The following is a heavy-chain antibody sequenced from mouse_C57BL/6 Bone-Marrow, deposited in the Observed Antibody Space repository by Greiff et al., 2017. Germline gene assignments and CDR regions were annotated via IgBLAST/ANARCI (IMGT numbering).Heavy chain of an antibody. CDR3: TTGPRFAY. J-gene: IGHJ3*01. V-gene: IGHV14-4*01. CDR2: IDPENGDT. CDR1: GYTFTSYW. Sequence: VQLQQPGAELVMPGASVKLSCKASGYTFTSYWMHWVKQRPEQGLEWIGWIDPENGDTEYASKFQGKATIAADTSSNTAYLQLSSLTAEDTAVYYCTTGPRFAYWGQGTLVTVSA. D-gene: IGHD6-1*01.